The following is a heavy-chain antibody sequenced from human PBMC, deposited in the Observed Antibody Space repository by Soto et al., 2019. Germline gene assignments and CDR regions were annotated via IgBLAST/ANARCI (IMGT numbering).Heavy chain of an antibody. CDR3: ARDLKGDTKLDY. J-gene: IGHJ4*02. CDR1: GFIFSNYA. CDR2: ISYDGNTQ. Sequence: QVQLVESGGGVVQPGGSLRLSCAASGFIFSNYAMQWVRRAPGKGLEWMAAISYDGNTQYYADSVRGRFTISRDNSKNTVYVQMISLRAEDTAVYYCARDLKGDTKLDYWGQGTLVTVSS. V-gene: IGHV3-30-3*01. D-gene: IGHD1-26*01.